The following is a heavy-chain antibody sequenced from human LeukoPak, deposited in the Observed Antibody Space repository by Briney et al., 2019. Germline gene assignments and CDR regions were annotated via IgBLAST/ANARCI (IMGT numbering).Heavy chain of an antibody. Sequence: GGSLRLSCAASGFTFSDYYMSWIRQAPGKGLEWVSYISSSGSTIYYADSVKGRFTISRDNAKNSLYLQMNSLRAEDTAVYYCARGPHYGSSGYYYGWFDPWGQGTLVTVSS. D-gene: IGHD3-22*01. CDR3: ARGPHYGSSGYYYGWFDP. CDR2: ISSSGSTI. V-gene: IGHV3-11*01. J-gene: IGHJ5*02. CDR1: GFTFSDYY.